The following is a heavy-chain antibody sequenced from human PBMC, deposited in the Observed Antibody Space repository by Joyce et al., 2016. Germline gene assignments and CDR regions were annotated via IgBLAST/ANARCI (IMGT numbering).Heavy chain of an antibody. CDR3: AKGAFWRGFDS. Sequence: QIRLVESGGGVVQPGRSMRLSCAASGFNFTTHAIHWVRQAPGKGLEGVAVISYDGSFKYYSESVRGRFTISRDNSKTTVSLQMSSLRPEDTALYYCAKGAFWRGFDSWGQGTRVTVSS. J-gene: IGHJ4*02. D-gene: IGHD3-3*01. V-gene: IGHV3-30*18. CDR2: ISYDGSFK. CDR1: GFNFTTHA.